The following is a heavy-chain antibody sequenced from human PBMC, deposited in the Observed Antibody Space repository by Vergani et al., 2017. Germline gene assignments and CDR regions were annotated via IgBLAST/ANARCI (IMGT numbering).Heavy chain of an antibody. Sequence: QVQLVQSGAEVKKPGASVKVSCKASGYTFTGYYMHWVRQAPGQGLEWMGWINPNSGGTNYAQKFQGRVTMTRDTSISTAYMELSRLRSDDTAVYYCARGDPDYDFWTYYYYMDVWGKGTTVTVSS. CDR3: ARGDPDYDFWTYYYYMDV. CDR2: INPNSGGT. D-gene: IGHD3-3*01. CDR1: GYTFTGYY. J-gene: IGHJ6*03. V-gene: IGHV1-2*02.